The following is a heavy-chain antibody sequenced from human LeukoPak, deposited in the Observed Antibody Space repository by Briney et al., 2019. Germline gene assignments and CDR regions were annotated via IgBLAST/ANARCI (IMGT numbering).Heavy chain of an antibody. V-gene: IGHV1-46*01. D-gene: IGHD3-10*01. CDR1: GYSFTSHY. CDR3: ARGLLWFGELSSMAY. CDR2: INPSGGST. J-gene: IGHJ4*02. Sequence: ASVKVSCKASGYSFTSHYFHWLRQAPGQGLEWMGIINPSGGSTDYAQKFQGRVTITRDTSASTAYMELSSLRSEDTAVYYCARGLLWFGELSSMAYWGQGTLVTVSS.